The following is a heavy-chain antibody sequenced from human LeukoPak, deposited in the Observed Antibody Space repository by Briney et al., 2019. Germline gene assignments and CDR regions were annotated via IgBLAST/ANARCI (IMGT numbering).Heavy chain of an antibody. J-gene: IGHJ6*03. Sequence: PSETLSLTCTVSGGSISGSYWSWIRQPPGQGLEWIAYIHSSGYTNYNPSLKSRVTISVDTSKNQFSLKLSSVTAADTAVYYCARDAIAARGGYYYYMDVWGKGTTVTVSS. CDR1: GGSISGSY. CDR3: ARDAIAARGGYYYYMDV. D-gene: IGHD6-6*01. V-gene: IGHV4-59*01. CDR2: IHSSGYT.